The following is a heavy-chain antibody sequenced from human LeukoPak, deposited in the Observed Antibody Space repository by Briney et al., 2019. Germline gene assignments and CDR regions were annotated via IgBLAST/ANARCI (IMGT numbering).Heavy chain of an antibody. V-gene: IGHV1-69*02. Sequence: SVKVSFKASGGAFIDYTFNWVGQAGGQGREWMGNIIPILGIANFVQRFQGRVTNNVDKSTSTAFMELSSLTSEDTAVYYCARADKYSYGYCDYWGQGTLVTVSS. CDR3: ARADKYSYGYCDY. CDR2: IIPILGIA. CDR1: GGAFIDYT. D-gene: IGHD5-18*01. J-gene: IGHJ4*02.